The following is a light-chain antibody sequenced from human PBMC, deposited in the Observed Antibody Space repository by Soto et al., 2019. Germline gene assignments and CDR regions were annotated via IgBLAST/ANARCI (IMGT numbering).Light chain of an antibody. CDR1: SSDVGGYNY. CDR3: SSYTSSSTLFYVV. V-gene: IGLV2-14*01. CDR2: DVS. Sequence: QSALTQPASVSGSPGQSITISCTGTSSDVGGYNYVSWYQQHPGKAPKLMIYDVSNRPSGVSNRFSGSKSGNTASLTISGLQAEDEADYYCSSYTSSSTLFYVVFGGGTKLTVL. J-gene: IGLJ2*01.